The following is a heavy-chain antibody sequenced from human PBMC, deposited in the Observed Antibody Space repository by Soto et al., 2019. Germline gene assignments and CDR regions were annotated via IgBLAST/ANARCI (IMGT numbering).Heavy chain of an antibody. CDR1: GYTFTSYY. Sequence: QVQLVQSGAEVKKPGASVKVSCKASGYTFTSYYMHWVRQAPGQGLEWMGIINPSGGSTSYAQKFQGRVTMTRDTSTSTVYMELSSLRSEDTAVYYCAKSLRFWEWSKRGGYGMDVWGQGTTVTVSS. D-gene: IGHD3-3*01. CDR2: INPSGGST. CDR3: AKSLRFWEWSKRGGYGMDV. J-gene: IGHJ6*02. V-gene: IGHV1-46*01.